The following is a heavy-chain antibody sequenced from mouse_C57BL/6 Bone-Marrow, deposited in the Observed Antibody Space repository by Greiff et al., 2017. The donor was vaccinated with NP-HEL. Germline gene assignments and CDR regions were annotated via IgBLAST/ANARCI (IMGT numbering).Heavy chain of an antibody. Sequence: VQLQQSGAELVRPGASVKLSCTASGFNIKDDYMHWVKQRPEQGLEWIGWIDPENGDTEYASKFQGKATITADTSSNTAYLQLSSLTSEDTAVYYCTTPYGSSYAWFAYWGQGTLVTVSA. CDR2: IDPENGDT. V-gene: IGHV14-4*01. CDR3: TTPYGSSYAWFAY. D-gene: IGHD1-1*01. J-gene: IGHJ3*01. CDR1: GFNIKDDY.